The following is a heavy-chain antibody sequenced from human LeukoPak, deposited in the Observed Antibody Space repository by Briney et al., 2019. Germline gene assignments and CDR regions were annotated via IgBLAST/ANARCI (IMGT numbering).Heavy chain of an antibody. J-gene: IGHJ3*02. CDR2: ISSSSSYI. Sequence: GGSLRLSCAASGFTFSSYSMNWVRQAPGKGLEWVSSISSSSSYIYYADSVKGRFTISRDNAKNSLYLQMNSLRAEDTAVYYCARVFFDYYDSSGDPDAFDIWGQGTMVTVSS. CDR1: GFTFSSYS. D-gene: IGHD3-22*01. CDR3: ARVFFDYYDSSGDPDAFDI. V-gene: IGHV3-21*01.